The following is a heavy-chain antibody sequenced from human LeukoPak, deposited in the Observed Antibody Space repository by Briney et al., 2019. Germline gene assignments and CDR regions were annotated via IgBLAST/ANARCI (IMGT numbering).Heavy chain of an antibody. CDR2: INPSGGST. Sequence: GASVTVSCKASGYTFTSYYMHWVRQAPGQGLEWMGIINPSGGSTSYAQKFQGRVTMTRDTSTSTVYMELSSLRSEDTAVYCCASSAASGYYGYWGQGTLVTVSS. J-gene: IGHJ4*02. CDR1: GYTFTSYY. V-gene: IGHV1-46*01. CDR3: ASSAASGYYGY. D-gene: IGHD3-22*01.